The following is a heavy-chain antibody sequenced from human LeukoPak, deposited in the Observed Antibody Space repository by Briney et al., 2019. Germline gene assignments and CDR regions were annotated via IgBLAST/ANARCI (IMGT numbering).Heavy chain of an antibody. CDR2: IYTSGST. CDR1: GGSISSYY. D-gene: IGHD6-19*01. V-gene: IGHV4-4*07. J-gene: IGHJ4*02. Sequence: SETLSLTCTVSGGSISSYYWSWIRQPAGKGLEWIGRIYTSGSTNYNPSLKSRVTMSVDTSKNQSSLKLSSVTAADTAVYYCARGSQWLANFDYWGQGTLVTVSS. CDR3: ARGSQWLANFDY.